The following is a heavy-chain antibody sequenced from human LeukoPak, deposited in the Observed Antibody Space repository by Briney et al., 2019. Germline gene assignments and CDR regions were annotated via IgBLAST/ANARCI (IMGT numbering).Heavy chain of an antibody. D-gene: IGHD3-22*01. CDR1: GFTFSSYA. V-gene: IGHV3-23*01. CDR2: ISGSGGST. J-gene: IGHJ4*02. CDR3: AKDGPYYDSSGYDPFDY. Sequence: GGSLRLSCEASGFTFSSYAMSWVRQAPGKGLEWVSAISGSGGSTYYADSVKGRFTISRDNSKNTLYLQMNSLRAEDTAVYYCAKDGPYYDSSGYDPFDYWGQGTLVTVSS.